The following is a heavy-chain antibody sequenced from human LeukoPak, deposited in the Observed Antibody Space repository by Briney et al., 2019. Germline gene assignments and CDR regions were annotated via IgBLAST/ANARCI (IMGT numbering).Heavy chain of an antibody. V-gene: IGHV4-59*01. Sequence: SETLSLTCTVSGGSISSYYWSWIRQPPGKGLEWIGYIYYSGSTNYNPSLKSRVTISVDTSKNQLSLKLSSVTAADTAVYYCARVPPPAAKLVVDPWGQGTLVTVSS. D-gene: IGHD6-25*01. CDR1: GGSISSYY. CDR2: IYYSGST. J-gene: IGHJ5*02. CDR3: ARVPPPAAKLVVDP.